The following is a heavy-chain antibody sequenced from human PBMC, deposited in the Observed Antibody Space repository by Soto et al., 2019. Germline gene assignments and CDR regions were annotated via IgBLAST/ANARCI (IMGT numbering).Heavy chain of an antibody. D-gene: IGHD3-10*01. Sequence: GSLRLSCAASGFTFSTYAMSWVRQAPGKGLEWVSAISGSGSSRYYADSAKGRFTISRDNSKNTLFLHLNSLRAEDTAVYYCAKELLWLGQPPARYFDYPCQGTLVSVSS. J-gene: IGHJ4*02. CDR3: AKELLWLGQPPARYFDY. CDR2: ISGSGSSR. CDR1: GFTFSTYA. V-gene: IGHV3-23*01.